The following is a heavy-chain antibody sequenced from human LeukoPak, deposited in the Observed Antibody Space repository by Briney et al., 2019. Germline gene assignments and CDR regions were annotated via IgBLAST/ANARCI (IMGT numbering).Heavy chain of an antibody. CDR2: VKEDGSEK. Sequence: GGSLRLSCAASGFTFSKYRMSWVRQAPGKGLEWVANVKEDGSEKHYVDSVKGRFTISRDNAENSVFLQMNSLRADDTAVYYCADPGAGHWGQGTLVTVSS. CDR3: ADPGAGH. J-gene: IGHJ4*02. CDR1: GFTFSKYR. V-gene: IGHV3-7*01. D-gene: IGHD4-17*01.